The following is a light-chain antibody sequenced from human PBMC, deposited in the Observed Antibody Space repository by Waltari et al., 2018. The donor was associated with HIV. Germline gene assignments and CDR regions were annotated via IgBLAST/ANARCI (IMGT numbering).Light chain of an antibody. CDR1: RSNIGINS. V-gene: IGLV1-44*01. Sequence: QSVLTQPPSASGTLGQRVTISCSGRRSNIGINSVNWYQQLPGTAPKLLISDDNRRPSGVPDRFSGSKSGTSASLAISGLQSEDEADYYCAAWDDNVNGLFGGGTKLTVL. CDR3: AAWDDNVNGL. J-gene: IGLJ2*01. CDR2: DDN.